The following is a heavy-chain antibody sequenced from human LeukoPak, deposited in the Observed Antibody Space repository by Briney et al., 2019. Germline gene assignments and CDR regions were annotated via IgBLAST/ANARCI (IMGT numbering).Heavy chain of an antibody. Sequence: GGSLRLSCAASGFTFSRYAMSWVRQAPGKGLEWVSAISGSGGSTYYADSVKGRFTISRDNAKNSLYLQMNSLRAEDTAVYYCAREEHTTYYYDSSGYFAPSPSDYWGQGTLVTVSS. CDR3: AREEHTTYYYDSSGYFAPSPSDY. CDR1: GFTFSRYA. V-gene: IGHV3-23*01. CDR2: ISGSGGST. D-gene: IGHD3-22*01. J-gene: IGHJ4*02.